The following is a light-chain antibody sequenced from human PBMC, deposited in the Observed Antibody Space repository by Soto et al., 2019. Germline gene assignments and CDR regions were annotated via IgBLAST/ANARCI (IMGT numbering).Light chain of an antibody. J-gene: IGKJ1*01. V-gene: IGKV1-5*03. CDR1: QSISIW. CDR2: KTS. Sequence: DIHMTQSPSTLSASVGDRVTITCRASQSISIWLAWYQQKPGKAPNLLIYKTSSLETGVPSRFSGSGSGTVFILTISSLQPDDSATYYCQHWNDYSWTFGQGTKVEVK. CDR3: QHWNDYSWT.